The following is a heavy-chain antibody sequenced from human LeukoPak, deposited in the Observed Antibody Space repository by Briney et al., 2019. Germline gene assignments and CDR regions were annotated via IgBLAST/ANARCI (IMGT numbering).Heavy chain of an antibody. CDR1: GSTFSSYA. Sequence: GRSLRLSCAASGSTFSSYAMHWVRQAPGKGLEWVAVISYDGRNKYYADSVKGRFTISRDISKNTLYLQMNSLRAEDTAVYYCVRGVSNYWGQGTLVTVSS. CDR2: ISYDGRNK. V-gene: IGHV3-30*04. CDR3: VRGVSNY. J-gene: IGHJ4*02. D-gene: IGHD3-10*01.